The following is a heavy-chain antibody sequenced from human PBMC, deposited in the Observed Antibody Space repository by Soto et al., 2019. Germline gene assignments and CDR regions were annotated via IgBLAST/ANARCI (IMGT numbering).Heavy chain of an antibody. J-gene: IGHJ4*02. D-gene: IGHD5-12*01. CDR2: ISGSGGST. CDR1: GFTFSSYA. Sequence: PGGSLRLSCAASGFTFSSYAMSWVRQAPGKGLEWVSAISGSGGSTYYADSVKGRFTISRDNSKNTLYLQMNSLRAEDTAVYYCAKEVDTSGYDRGGFGYYFDYWGQGTLVTVSS. V-gene: IGHV3-23*01. CDR3: AKEVDTSGYDRGGFGYYFDY.